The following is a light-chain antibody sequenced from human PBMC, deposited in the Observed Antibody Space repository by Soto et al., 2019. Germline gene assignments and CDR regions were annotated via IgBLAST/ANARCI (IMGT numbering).Light chain of an antibody. Sequence: DIQMTQSPSSLSASVGDRVTITCRASQSISGYLNWYQQKPGKAPKLLIYTVSSLKSGVPSRFSGSGSGTDFTLTISSLQPEDFATYYCQQSYSTPWTVGQGTKVDSK. V-gene: IGKV1-39*01. CDR2: TVS. J-gene: IGKJ1*01. CDR3: QQSYSTPWT. CDR1: QSISGY.